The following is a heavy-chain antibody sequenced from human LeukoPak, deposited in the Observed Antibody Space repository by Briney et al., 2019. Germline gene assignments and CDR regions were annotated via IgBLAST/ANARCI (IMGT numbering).Heavy chain of an antibody. CDR2: IHYSGST. CDR1: GGSITSRTYY. J-gene: IGHJ4*02. CDR3: TRVECTDGSCYTFDY. Sequence: SETLSLTCTVSGGSITSRTYYWGWLRQPPGRGREWIGSIHYSGSTYYSPSLKSRVTISLDTSKKQFFLMLRSVTAADTAVYYCTRVECTDGSCYTFDYWGPGTLVIVSS. D-gene: IGHD2-15*01. V-gene: IGHV4-39*07.